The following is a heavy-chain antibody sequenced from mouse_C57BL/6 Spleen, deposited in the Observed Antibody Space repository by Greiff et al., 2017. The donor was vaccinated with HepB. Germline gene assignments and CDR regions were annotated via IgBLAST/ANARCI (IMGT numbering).Heavy chain of an antibody. CDR2: IYPRSGNT. Sequence: QVQLKESGAELARPGASVKLSCKASGYTFTSYGISWVKQRTGQGLEWIGEIYPRSGNTYYNEKFKGKATLTADKSSSTAYMELRSLTSEDSAVYFCASPYYYGSSYYAMDYWGQGTSVTVSS. J-gene: IGHJ4*01. CDR1: GYTFTSYG. D-gene: IGHD1-1*01. CDR3: ASPYYYGSSYYAMDY. V-gene: IGHV1-81*01.